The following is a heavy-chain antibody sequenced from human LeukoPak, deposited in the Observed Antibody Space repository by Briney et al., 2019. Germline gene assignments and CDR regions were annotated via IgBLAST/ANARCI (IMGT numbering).Heavy chain of an antibody. CDR1: GYTFTGYY. CDR3: ARDGSSGWDYFDY. Sequence: ASVKVSCKASGYTFTGYYMHWVRQAPGQGLGWMGWINPNSGGTNYAQKFQGRVTMTRDTSISTAYMELSRLRSDDTAVYYCARDGSSGWDYFDYWGQGTLVTVSS. J-gene: IGHJ4*02. V-gene: IGHV1-2*02. D-gene: IGHD6-19*01. CDR2: INPNSGGT.